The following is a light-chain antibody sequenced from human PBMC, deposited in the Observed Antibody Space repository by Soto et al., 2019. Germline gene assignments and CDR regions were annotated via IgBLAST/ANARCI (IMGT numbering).Light chain of an antibody. Sequence: VRTQPPSVSGSPGQSVTISWNRSTSNVGAGYDVHWYQQLPGTAPKLLIYGNSNRPSGVPDRFSGSKSGTSASLAITGLQAEDEADYYCQSYGSSLSQKVFGTGTKVTVL. J-gene: IGLJ1*01. V-gene: IGLV1-40*01. CDR2: GNS. CDR3: QSYGSSLSQKV. CDR1: TSNVGAGYD.